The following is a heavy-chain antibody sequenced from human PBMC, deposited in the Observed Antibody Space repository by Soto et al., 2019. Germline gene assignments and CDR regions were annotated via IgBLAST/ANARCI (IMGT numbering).Heavy chain of an antibody. J-gene: IGHJ4*02. CDR1: GGSISSYC. V-gene: IGHV4-59*08. CDR2: IYYSGST. D-gene: IGHD3-10*01. Sequence: TSETLSLTCTVSGGSISSYCWSWIRQPPGKGLEWIGYIYYSGSTNYNPSLKSRVTISVDTSKNQFSLKLNSMTAADTAVYYCARHNYGSGSTYFDYWGQGTLVTVSS. CDR3: ARHNYGSGSTYFDY.